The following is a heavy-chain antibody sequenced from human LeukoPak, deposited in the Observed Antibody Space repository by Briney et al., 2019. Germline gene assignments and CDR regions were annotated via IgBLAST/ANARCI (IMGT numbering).Heavy chain of an antibody. CDR1: GFTFSSYA. CDR3: ASSLVPATLYYYYGMDL. J-gene: IGHJ6*02. Sequence: GGSLRLSCAASGFTFSSYAMHWVRQAPGRGLEWVAVISDDGSNKYYADSVKGRFTISRDNSKKTRYLQMNRLRAEDTDVYYCASSLVPATLYYYYGMDLWGPGTPLTVSS. V-gene: IGHV3-30-3*01. D-gene: IGHD2-2*01. CDR2: ISDDGSNK.